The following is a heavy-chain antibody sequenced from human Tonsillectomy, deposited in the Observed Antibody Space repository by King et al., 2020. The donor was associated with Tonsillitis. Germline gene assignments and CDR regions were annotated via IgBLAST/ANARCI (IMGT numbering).Heavy chain of an antibody. CDR2: IRSKSNGGTT. CDR3: TRGRRD. V-gene: IGHV3-49*03. Sequence: VQLVESGGGLVQPGRSLRLSCKASGFTFGDSAMYWFRQSPERGLEWVGFIRSKSNGGTTEIAASVRGRFTISRDDSKSIAYLQMNSLKSEDTAVYYCTRGRRDWGQGTLVTVAS. J-gene: IGHJ4*02. CDR1: GFTFGDSA.